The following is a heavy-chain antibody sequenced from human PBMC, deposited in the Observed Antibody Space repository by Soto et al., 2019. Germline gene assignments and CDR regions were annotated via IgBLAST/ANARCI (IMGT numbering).Heavy chain of an antibody. CDR3: ANRTNQYSSRWYGTFDY. J-gene: IGHJ4*02. Sequence: QITLKESGPTLVKPTQTLTLTCTFSGFSLSTSGVGVGWIRQPPGKALEWLALIYWDDDKRYSPSLKSRLTITKXXSXNXXVLTMNNMDPVETATYYCANRTNQYSSRWYGTFDYWGQGTMVTVSS. D-gene: IGHD6-13*01. CDR2: IYWDDDK. V-gene: IGHV2-5*02. CDR1: GFSLSTSGVG.